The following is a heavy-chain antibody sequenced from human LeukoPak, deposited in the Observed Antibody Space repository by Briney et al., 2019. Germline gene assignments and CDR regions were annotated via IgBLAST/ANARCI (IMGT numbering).Heavy chain of an antibody. CDR1: GFTFSGSA. Sequence: PGGSLKLSCAASGFTFSGSAIHWVRHTSGKGLEWVGRIRSKANSYATAYAASVKGRFTISRDDSKNTAYVQMNSLKTEDTAVYYCTRLGIVGAGGVWGQGTLVTVSS. J-gene: IGHJ4*02. CDR2: IRSKANSYAT. V-gene: IGHV3-73*01. CDR3: TRLGIVGAGGV. D-gene: IGHD1-26*01.